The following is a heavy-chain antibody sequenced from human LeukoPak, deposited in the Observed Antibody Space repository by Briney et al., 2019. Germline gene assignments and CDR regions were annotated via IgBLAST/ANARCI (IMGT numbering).Heavy chain of an antibody. V-gene: IGHV1-2*02. CDR1: GYTFTGYL. Sequence: ASVKVSCKTSGYTFTGYLMHWGRQAPGQGLEWIGWINPNSGDTNYAQNFQGRVTMTRDTSISTAYMELNRLRSDDTAVYYCARGEVGATPFDAFDIWGQGTMVTVSS. CDR3: ARGEVGATPFDAFDI. J-gene: IGHJ3*02. D-gene: IGHD1-26*01. CDR2: INPNSGDT.